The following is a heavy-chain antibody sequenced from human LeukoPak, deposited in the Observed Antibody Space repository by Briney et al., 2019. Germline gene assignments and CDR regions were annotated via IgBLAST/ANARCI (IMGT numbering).Heavy chain of an antibody. CDR3: AKGARGATPVYYSDY. J-gene: IGHJ4*02. CDR2: ISNSGVTT. D-gene: IGHD3-10*01. V-gene: IGHV3-23*01. CDR1: GFSFSSYA. Sequence: GGSLRLSCAASGFSFSSYAMSWVRQAPGKGLEWVSSISNSGVTTYYADSVKGRFTLSRDNSKNTLYLQMNSLRAGDTAVYYCAKGARGATPVYYSDYWGQGILVTVSS.